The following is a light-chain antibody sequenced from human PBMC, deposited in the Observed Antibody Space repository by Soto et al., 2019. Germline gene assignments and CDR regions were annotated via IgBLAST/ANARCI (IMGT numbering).Light chain of an antibody. V-gene: IGKV3-20*01. CDR3: KHYGSSPPMYT. CDR1: QSVSTTY. Sequence: EIVLTQSPGTLSLSPGERATLSCRASQSVSTTYLGWYQQKPGQAPRLLVYGTSRRATGIPDRFSGSGSGTDFTLTISSLEPEDFAVYYCKHYGSSPPMYTFGQGTKLEIK. CDR2: GTS. J-gene: IGKJ2*01.